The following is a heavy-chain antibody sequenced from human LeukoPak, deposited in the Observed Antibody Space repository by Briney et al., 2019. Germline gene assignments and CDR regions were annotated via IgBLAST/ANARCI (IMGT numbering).Heavy chain of an antibody. CDR2: INPNSGGT. CDR3: ATEVGGIGTSSY. V-gene: IGHV1-2*02. CDR1: GYTFTGYY. D-gene: IGHD2-15*01. Sequence: GASVKVSCKASGYTFTGYYMHWVRQAPGQGLEWMGWINPNSGGTNYAQKFQGRVTMTRDTSISTAYMELSRLRPEDTAVYYCATEVGGIGTSSYWGQGTLVTVSS. J-gene: IGHJ4*02.